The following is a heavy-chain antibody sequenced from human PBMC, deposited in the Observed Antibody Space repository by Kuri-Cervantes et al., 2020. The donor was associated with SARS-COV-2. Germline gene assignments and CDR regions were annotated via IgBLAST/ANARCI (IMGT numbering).Heavy chain of an antibody. V-gene: IGHV3-30*18. CDR3: AKGYYDSSGYRTLDY. CDR1: GFTFSSYG. D-gene: IGHD3-22*01. CDR2: ISYDGSNK. Sequence: GGSLRLCCAASGFTFSSYGMHWVRQAPGKGLEWVAVISYDGSNKYYADSVKGRFTISRDNSKNTLYLQMNSLRAEDTAVYYCAKGYYDSSGYRTLDYWGQGTLVTVSS. J-gene: IGHJ4*02.